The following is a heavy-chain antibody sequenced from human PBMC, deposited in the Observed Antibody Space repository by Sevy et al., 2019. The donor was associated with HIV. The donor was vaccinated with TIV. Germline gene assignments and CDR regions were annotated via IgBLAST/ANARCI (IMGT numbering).Heavy chain of an antibody. D-gene: IGHD2-15*01. CDR2: IWYDGSNI. CDR1: GFTFSSSG. V-gene: IGHV3-33*08. Sequence: GGSLRLSCAASGFTFSSSGMHWVRQAPGKGLEWVAVIWYDGSNIYYADSVKGRFTISRDNTKNTLYLKMNSLRAEDTAVYYCASEVQYCSGGSCYTVEYFQHWGQGTLVTVSS. CDR3: ASEVQYCSGGSCYTVEYFQH. J-gene: IGHJ1*01.